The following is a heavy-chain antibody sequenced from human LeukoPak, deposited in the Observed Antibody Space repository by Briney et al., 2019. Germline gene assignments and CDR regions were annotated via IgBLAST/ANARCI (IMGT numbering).Heavy chain of an antibody. V-gene: IGHV1-2*02. CDR3: ARVSVRITMIVVANGDDAFDI. CDR1: GYTFTGYY. D-gene: IGHD3-22*01. Sequence: GASVKVSCKASGYTFTGYYMHWVRQAPGQGLEWMGWINPNSGGTNYAQKFQGRVTMTRDTSISTAYMELSRLRSDDTAVYYCARVSVRITMIVVANGDDAFDIWGQGTMVTVSS. CDR2: INPNSGGT. J-gene: IGHJ3*02.